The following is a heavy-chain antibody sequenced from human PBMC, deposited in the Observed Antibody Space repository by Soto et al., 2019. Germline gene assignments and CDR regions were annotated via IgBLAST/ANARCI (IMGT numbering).Heavy chain of an antibody. CDR3: TRALSGSYDS. CDR2: TYYRSKWST. Sequence: QTLSLTCVISGDSVSSKSAAWNWIRQSPSRGLEWLGRTYYRSKWSTDYAVSVRSRITINPDASKNQFSLQLNSVTPEDTAVYYCTRALSGSYDSWGQGTLVTVSS. V-gene: IGHV6-1*01. J-gene: IGHJ5*01. CDR1: GDSVSSKSAA. D-gene: IGHD1-26*01.